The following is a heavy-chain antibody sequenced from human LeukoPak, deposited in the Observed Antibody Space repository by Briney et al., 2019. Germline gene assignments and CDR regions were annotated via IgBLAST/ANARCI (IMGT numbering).Heavy chain of an antibody. CDR2: ISGGGSTT. CDR1: GFTFSSSA. CDR3: AKGYVTTGYFDY. D-gene: IGHD3-16*01. V-gene: IGHV3-23*01. Sequence: GGSLRLSCAASGFTFSSSAISWVRQAPGKGLEWVSAISGGGSTTFYADSVKGRFTISRDNSKNTLFLQMNSLRAEDTALYYCAKGYVTTGYFDYWGQGTLVTVSS. J-gene: IGHJ4*02.